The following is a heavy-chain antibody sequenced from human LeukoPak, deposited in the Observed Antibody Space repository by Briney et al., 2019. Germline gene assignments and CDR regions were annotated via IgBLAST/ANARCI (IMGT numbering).Heavy chain of an antibody. J-gene: IGHJ4*02. Sequence: PSQTLSLTCAVSGGSISSGGYSWSWIRQPPGKGLEWIGYIYHSGSTSYNPSLKSRVTISVDTSKNQFSLKLSSVTAADTAVYYCALEGEMATGLDYWGQGTLVTVSS. V-gene: IGHV4-30-2*01. D-gene: IGHD5-24*01. CDR1: GGSISSGGYS. CDR2: IYHSGST. CDR3: ALEGEMATGLDY.